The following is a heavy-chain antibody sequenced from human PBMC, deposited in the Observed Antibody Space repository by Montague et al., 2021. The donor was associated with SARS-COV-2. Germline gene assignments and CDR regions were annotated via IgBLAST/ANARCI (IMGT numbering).Heavy chain of an antibody. J-gene: IGHJ2*01. D-gene: IGHD5-18*01. CDR1: GGSINTGGYY. Sequence: TLSLTCSVSGGSINTGGYYWNWIRQSAGKGLEWIGRIYSSGSTNSRPSLKSRVTISLDTPKNQFSLWLSSVTTADTAVYYCARDPGYTSFTRWYFDLWGPVTLVTVSS. V-gene: IGHV4-61*02. CDR2: IYSSGST. CDR3: ARDPGYTSFTRWYFDL.